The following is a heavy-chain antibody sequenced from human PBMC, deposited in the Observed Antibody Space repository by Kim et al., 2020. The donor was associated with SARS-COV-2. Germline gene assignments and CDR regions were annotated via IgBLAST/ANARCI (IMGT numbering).Heavy chain of an antibody. CDR3: ANLYDFWSGYPPFDY. J-gene: IGHJ4*02. D-gene: IGHD3-3*01. CDR1: GFTFGDYA. Sequence: GGSLRLSCAASGFTFGDYAMHWVRQAPGKGLEWVSGISWNSGSIGYADSVKGRFTISRDNAKNSLYLQMNSLRAEDTALYYCANLYDFWSGYPPFDYWGQGTLVTVSS. CDR2: ISWNSGSI. V-gene: IGHV3-9*01.